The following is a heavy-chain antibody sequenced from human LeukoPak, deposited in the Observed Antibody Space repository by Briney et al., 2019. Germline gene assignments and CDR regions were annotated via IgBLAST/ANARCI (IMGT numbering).Heavy chain of an antibody. D-gene: IGHD2-15*01. CDR1: GFIVSSDY. CDR2: IYSGGST. CDR3: ARVPDARYCSGGSCYYYYYGMDV. J-gene: IGHJ6*02. V-gene: IGHV3-53*01. Sequence: GGSLRLSCAVSGFIVSSDYMSWVRQAPGKGLEWVSTIYSGGSTYYADSVKGRFTISRDNSKNTLYLQMNSLRAEDTAVYYCARVPDARYCSGGSCYYYYYGMDVWGQGTTVTVSS.